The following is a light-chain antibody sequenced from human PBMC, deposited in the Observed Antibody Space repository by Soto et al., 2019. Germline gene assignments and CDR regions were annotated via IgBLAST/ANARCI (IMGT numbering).Light chain of an antibody. CDR1: KGSHKG. CDR3: QKYDSGLRT. CDR2: AAS. J-gene: IGKJ4*01. Sequence: DVQMTQSPPSLSPSAGARFTIPCRPVKGSHKGLAWYQQKPGKPPKLLMYAASTVQPGVPSRFSASGYGTDFTFTISSLQPEDVATYYCQKYDSGLRTFGGGTTVEIK. V-gene: IGKV1-27*01.